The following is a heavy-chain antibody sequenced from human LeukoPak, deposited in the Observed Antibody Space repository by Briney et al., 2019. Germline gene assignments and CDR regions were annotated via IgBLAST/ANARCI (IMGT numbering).Heavy chain of an antibody. Sequence: GGSLRLSCAASGFTFSTYSMNWVRQAPGKGLEWVSSISSSSSYIHYADSVKGRFTISRDNAKNSLSLQMNSLRAEDTAVYYCARDEIVATTKANYYYYMDVWGKGTTVTISS. CDR1: GFTFSTYS. D-gene: IGHD5-12*01. CDR2: ISSSSSYI. V-gene: IGHV3-21*01. CDR3: ARDEIVATTKANYYYYMDV. J-gene: IGHJ6*03.